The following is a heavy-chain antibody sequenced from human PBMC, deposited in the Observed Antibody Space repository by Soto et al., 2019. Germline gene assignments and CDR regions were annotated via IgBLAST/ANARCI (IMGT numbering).Heavy chain of an antibody. J-gene: IGHJ5*02. Sequence: GESLKISCKGSGYRFTDYWIGWVRQMPGKGLEWMGIIFPSDSDTRYSPSFQGQVTISAGRSTSTVFLQWASLKASDTAVYFCARKDKSGYFNWFDPWGQGTLVTVSS. CDR2: IFPSDSDT. D-gene: IGHD3-22*01. V-gene: IGHV5-51*01. CDR1: GYRFTDYW. CDR3: ARKDKSGYFNWFDP.